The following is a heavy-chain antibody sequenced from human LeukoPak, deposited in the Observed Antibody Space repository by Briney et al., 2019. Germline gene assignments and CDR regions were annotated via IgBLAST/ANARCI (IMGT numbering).Heavy chain of an antibody. CDR1: GYTFTGYY. Sequence: ASVKVSCKASGYTFTGYYLHWVRQAPGQGLEWMGWINPITGGTNYAQKFQGRVTMTRDTSISTVYMELSRLRSDDTAVFYCATWQWQEHDNFDIWGQGTMVIVSP. CDR3: ATWQWQEHDNFDI. J-gene: IGHJ3*02. D-gene: IGHD6-19*01. V-gene: IGHV1-2*02. CDR2: INPITGGT.